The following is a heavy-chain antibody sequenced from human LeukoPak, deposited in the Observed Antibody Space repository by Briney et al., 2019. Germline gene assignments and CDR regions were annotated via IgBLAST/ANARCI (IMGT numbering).Heavy chain of an antibody. CDR1: GGSISSYY. Sequence: SETLSLTCTVSGGSISSYYWSWLRQPPGKGLEWIGYIYYSGSTNYNPSLKSRVTISVDTSKNQFSLKLSSVPAADTAVYYCASSKIYSSVEYWGQGTLVTVSS. CDR2: IYYSGST. V-gene: IGHV4-59*01. D-gene: IGHD6-19*01. J-gene: IGHJ4*02. CDR3: ASSKIYSSVEY.